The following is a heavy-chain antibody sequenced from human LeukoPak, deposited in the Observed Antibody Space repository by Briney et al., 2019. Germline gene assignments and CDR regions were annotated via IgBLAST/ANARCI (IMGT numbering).Heavy chain of an antibody. CDR1: GYSFTSYW. CDR2: IHPSDSDT. CDR3: ARLASGSYSYFDY. J-gene: IGHJ4*02. V-gene: IGHV5-51*01. Sequence: PGESLKISCKGPGYSFTSYWVAWVRQIPGKGLEWMGVIHPSDSDTKYSPPFRGRVAISVDKSSGIAYLQWRSLKASDSAIYYCARLASGSYSYFDYWGQGTLVTVSS. D-gene: IGHD1-26*01.